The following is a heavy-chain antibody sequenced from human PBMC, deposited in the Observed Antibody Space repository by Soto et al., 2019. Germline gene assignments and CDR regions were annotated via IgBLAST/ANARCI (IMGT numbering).Heavy chain of an antibody. CDR1: GYTFTSYA. CDR2: INAGNGNT. J-gene: IGHJ3*02. D-gene: IGHD6-6*01. CDR3: ARVIAATYYRGAFDI. Sequence: ASVKVSCKASGYTFTSYAMHWVRQAPGQRLEWIGWINAGNGNTKYSQKIQGRVTITRDTSASTDYKELSSLRSEYTAVYYCARVIAATYYRGAFDIWGQGTMVTVSS. V-gene: IGHV1-3*01.